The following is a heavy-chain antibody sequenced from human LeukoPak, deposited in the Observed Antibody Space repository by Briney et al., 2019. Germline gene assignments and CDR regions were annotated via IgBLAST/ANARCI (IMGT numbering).Heavy chain of an antibody. J-gene: IGHJ3*02. CDR1: AFTFSYYA. V-gene: IGHV3-23*01. CDR2: LSGSGGST. D-gene: IGHD5-18*01. CDR3: AKDSGYTYVHAFDI. Sequence: GGSLRLSCAASAFTFSYYAMSWVCQSPGKGLEWVSGLSGSGGSTYYADSVKGRFTISRDNSKNTLYLQMSSLRAEDTAVYYCAKDSGYTYVHAFDIWGQGTMVTVSS.